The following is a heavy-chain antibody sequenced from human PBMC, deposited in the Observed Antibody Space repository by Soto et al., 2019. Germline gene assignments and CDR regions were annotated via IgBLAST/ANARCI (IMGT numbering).Heavy chain of an antibody. Sequence: PSETLSLTCTVSGGSISSYYWSWIRQPPGKGLEWIGYIYYSGSTNYNPSLKSRVTISVDTSKNQFSLKLSSVTAADTAVYYCARGGGYSYGYRGANWFDPWGQRTLVTVSS. CDR3: ARGGGYSYGYRGANWFDP. D-gene: IGHD5-18*01. J-gene: IGHJ5*02. CDR1: GGSISSYY. V-gene: IGHV4-59*01. CDR2: IYYSGST.